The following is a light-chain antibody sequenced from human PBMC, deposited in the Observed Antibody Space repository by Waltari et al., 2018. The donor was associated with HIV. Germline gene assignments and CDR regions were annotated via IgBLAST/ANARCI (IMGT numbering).Light chain of an antibody. J-gene: IGKJ5*01. CDR3: QQYHVTPFT. CDR2: GAS. V-gene: IGKV3-20*01. CDR1: HVVSNNY. Sequence: EIVLTQSPGTLSLSPRESDTLTCRASHVVSNNYLAWYQQIPGQAPRLLSYGASSRATGIPDRFSGSGSGTDFTLTISRLEPEDFAVYYCQQYHVTPFTFGQGTRLEIK.